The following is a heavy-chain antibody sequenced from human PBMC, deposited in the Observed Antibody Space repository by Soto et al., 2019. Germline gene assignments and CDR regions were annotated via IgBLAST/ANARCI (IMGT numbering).Heavy chain of an antibody. CDR3: AGGVITTPWY. D-gene: IGHD3-22*01. V-gene: IGHV3-53*01. CDR1: GFKISNNY. J-gene: IGHJ4*02. CDR2: LYSGGTT. Sequence: GGSLRLSCAAFGFKISNNYMIWVRQAPGKGLEWVSILYSGGTTYYADSVKGRFTISRDNSKNTLYLQMNSLRAEDTAVYYCAGGVITTPWYWGQGTLVTVSS.